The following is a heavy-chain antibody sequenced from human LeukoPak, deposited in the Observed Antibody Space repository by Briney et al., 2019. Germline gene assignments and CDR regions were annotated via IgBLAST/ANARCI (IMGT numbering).Heavy chain of an antibody. Sequence: GGSLRLPCAASGFSFGDYAMHWVRQAPGKGLEWVSGITWNSDIKAYADAVKGRFTVSRDNAKNSLYLQMNSLRSDDTALYYCARAPISGSYSQYFYMDVWGKGTTVTIPS. CDR3: ARAPISGSYSQYFYMDV. J-gene: IGHJ6*03. V-gene: IGHV3-9*01. CDR2: ITWNSDIK. D-gene: IGHD3-10*01. CDR1: GFSFGDYA.